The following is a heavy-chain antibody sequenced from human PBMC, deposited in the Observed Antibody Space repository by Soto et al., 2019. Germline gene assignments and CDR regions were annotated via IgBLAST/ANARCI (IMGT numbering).Heavy chain of an antibody. CDR3: ARGSRYRSGFSY. CDR2: MNPNSGNT. V-gene: IGHV1-8*01. J-gene: IGHJ4*03. Sequence: GAPVKASSKASGYRYASYYINWLRQATGQGHEWMGWMNPNSGNTGYAQKFQGRVTMTRNTSISTAYMELSSLRSEDTAVYCCARGSRYRSGFSYWGKRTLGTVSS. D-gene: IGHD6-19*01. CDR1: GYRYASYY.